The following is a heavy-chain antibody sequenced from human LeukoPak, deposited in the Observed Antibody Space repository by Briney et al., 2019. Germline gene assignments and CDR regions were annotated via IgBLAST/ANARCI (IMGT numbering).Heavy chain of an antibody. Sequence: ASVKVSCKASGYTFSMYNMHWVRQAPGQGLEWMGIINPSGGTSYAQKLQGRITMTRDTSMSTLYMELSSLRSEDTAVYYCAREGVAGTGLDYWGQGTLVTVSS. CDR3: AREGVAGTGLDY. V-gene: IGHV1-46*01. D-gene: IGHD6-13*01. CDR1: GYTFSMYN. J-gene: IGHJ4*02. CDR2: INPSGGT.